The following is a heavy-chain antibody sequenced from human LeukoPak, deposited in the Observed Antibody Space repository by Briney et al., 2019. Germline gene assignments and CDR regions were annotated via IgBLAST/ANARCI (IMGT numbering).Heavy chain of an antibody. J-gene: IGHJ4*02. CDR2: IRYDGNYE. CDR3: AREPYYSDAGSYSDLDY. D-gene: IGHD3-10*01. CDR1: GFTFSSYG. V-gene: IGHV3-30*02. Sequence: PGGSLRLSCAASGFTFSSYGMHWVRQAPGKGLEWVAFIRYDGNYEYYADSVKGRFTISRDNSKNTLFLQMNSLRAEDTAVYYCAREPYYSDAGSYSDLDYWGQGTLVTVSA.